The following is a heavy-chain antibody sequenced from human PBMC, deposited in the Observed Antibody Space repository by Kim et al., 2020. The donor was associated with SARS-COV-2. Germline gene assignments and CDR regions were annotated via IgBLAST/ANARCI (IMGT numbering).Heavy chain of an antibody. CDR3: ARGVEYSGGWYGSYYYFDY. Sequence: SETLSLTCTVSGGSMSSYYLNWIRQSPGKGLEWIGYVYRSGNTNYNPSLSSRVTISVDMSKNQFSLKVVSMTAADTAVYYCARGVEYSGGWYGSYYYFDYWGQGTLVTVSS. D-gene: IGHD6-13*01. V-gene: IGHV4-59*13. CDR2: VYRSGNT. CDR1: GGSMSSYY. J-gene: IGHJ4*02.